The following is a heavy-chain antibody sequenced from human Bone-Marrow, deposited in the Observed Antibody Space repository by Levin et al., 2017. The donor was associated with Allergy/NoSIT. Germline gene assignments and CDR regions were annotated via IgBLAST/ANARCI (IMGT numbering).Heavy chain of an antibody. Sequence: SCTASGFIFNTYWMSWVRQAPGKGLEWVANINRDGSVRNYVDSVKGRFSISRDNTKNSLYLQMNSLRAEDTAIYYCARELSQYSGYDSDCWGQGTLVTVSS. D-gene: IGHD5-12*01. J-gene: IGHJ4*02. CDR1: GFIFNTYW. CDR3: ARELSQYSGYDSDC. CDR2: INRDGSVR. V-gene: IGHV3-7*04.